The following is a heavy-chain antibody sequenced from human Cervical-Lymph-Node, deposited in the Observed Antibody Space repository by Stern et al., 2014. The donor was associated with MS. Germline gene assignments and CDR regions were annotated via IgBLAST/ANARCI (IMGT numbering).Heavy chain of an antibody. D-gene: IGHD2/OR15-2a*01. Sequence: VQLVQSGPGLVKPSQTLSLTCTVSGGSISSDNYYWTWIRQHPGKGLEWIGHISYSGTTYYNSSLNSGVSTIVDKTKNQVHLRLSSVTAADTAVYCGAGDHFTSSFDVWGHGTTVTVSS. V-gene: IGHV4-31*03. J-gene: IGHJ6*02. CDR1: GGSISSDNYY. CDR2: ISYSGTT. CDR3: AGDHFTSSFDV.